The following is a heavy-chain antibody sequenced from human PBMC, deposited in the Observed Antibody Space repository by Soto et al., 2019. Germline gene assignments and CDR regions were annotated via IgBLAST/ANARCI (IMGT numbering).Heavy chain of an antibody. CDR2: IRSKAYGGTT. V-gene: IGHV3-49*03. J-gene: IGHJ6*02. Sequence: PGGSLRLSCTASGFTFGDYAMSWFRQAPGKGLEWVGFIRSKAYGGTTEYAASVKGRFTISRDDSKSIPYLQMNSLKTEDTAGYYCTRTDVTGPYGMDVWGQGTTVTVSS. CDR1: GFTFGDYA. CDR3: TRTDVTGPYGMDV. D-gene: IGHD2-21*02.